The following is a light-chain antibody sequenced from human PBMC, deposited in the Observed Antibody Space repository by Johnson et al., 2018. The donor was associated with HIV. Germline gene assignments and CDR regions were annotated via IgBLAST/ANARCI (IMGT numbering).Light chain of an antibody. CDR1: NSNIGNNY. CDR2: DNN. CDR3: GTWDSSLSGYV. J-gene: IGLJ1*01. Sequence: QSVLTQPPSVSAAPGQKVTISCSGSNSNIGNNYISWYQHLPGTAPKLLIYDNNKRPSGIPDRFSGSKSGTSATLGITGLQTGDEADYYCGTWDSSLSGYVVGTGTKVTVL. V-gene: IGLV1-51*01.